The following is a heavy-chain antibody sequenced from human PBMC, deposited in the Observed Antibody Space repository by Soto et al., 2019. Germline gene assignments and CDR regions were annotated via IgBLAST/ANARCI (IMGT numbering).Heavy chain of an antibody. CDR2: IYWDDDK. V-gene: IGHV2-5*02. CDR1: GFSLSTSGVG. J-gene: IGHJ4*02. CDR3: AHRRGYDSSGYYYELDY. Sequence: QITLKESGPTLVKPTQTLTLTCTFSGFSLSTSGVGVGRIRQPPGKALEWLALIYWDDDKRYSPSLKSRLTITKDTSKNQVVLTMTKMDPVDTATYYCAHRRGYDSSGYYYELDYWGQGTLVTVSS. D-gene: IGHD3-22*01.